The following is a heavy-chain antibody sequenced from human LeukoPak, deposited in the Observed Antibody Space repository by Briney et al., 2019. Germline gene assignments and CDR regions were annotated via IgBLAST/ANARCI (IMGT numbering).Heavy chain of an antibody. CDR1: GYTFTVYY. Sequence: EASVTVSFTASGYTFTVYYMRWVRRAPGQGLEWMGWIKPNSRGTNYAQKIQGRVTMTRDTYISTAYMEVSRLRSDDTAVYYCARDVAARDYWGQGTLVTVSS. V-gene: IGHV1-2*02. J-gene: IGHJ4*02. CDR2: IKPNSRGT. CDR3: ARDVAARDY. D-gene: IGHD6-13*01.